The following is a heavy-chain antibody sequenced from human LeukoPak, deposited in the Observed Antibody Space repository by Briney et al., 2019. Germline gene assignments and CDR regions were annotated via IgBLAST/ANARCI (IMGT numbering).Heavy chain of an antibody. D-gene: IGHD1-14*01. CDR1: GYTFTGYY. V-gene: IGHV1-8*02. Sequence: ASVKVSCKASGYTFTGYYMHWVRQAPGQGLEWMGWMNPNSGNTGYAQKFQGRVTMTRNTSISTAYMELSSLRSEDTAVYYCARGHQRKLYMDVWGKGTTVTISS. J-gene: IGHJ6*03. CDR3: ARGHQRKLYMDV. CDR2: MNPNSGNT.